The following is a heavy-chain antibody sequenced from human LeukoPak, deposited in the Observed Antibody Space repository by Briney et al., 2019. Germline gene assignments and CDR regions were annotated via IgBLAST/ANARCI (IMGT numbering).Heavy chain of an antibody. V-gene: IGHV1-18*01. CDR1: GYTFTSYG. CDR3: ARDSGIIVVVPAALIYEGDAFDI. J-gene: IGHJ3*02. Sequence: ASVKVSCKASGYTFTSYGISWVRQAPGQGLEWMGWISAYNGSTNYAQKLQGRVTMTTDTSISTAYMELSRLRSDDTAVYYCARDSGIIVVVPAALIYEGDAFDIWGQGTMVTVSS. D-gene: IGHD2-2*01. CDR2: ISAYNGST.